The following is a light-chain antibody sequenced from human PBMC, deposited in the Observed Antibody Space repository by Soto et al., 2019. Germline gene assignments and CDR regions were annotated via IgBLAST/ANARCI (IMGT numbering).Light chain of an antibody. CDR2: SND. CDR3: AAWDDRLAWV. Sequence: QSVLTQPPSASGTPGQTFSISCSGTSSNMRTNTVNWYQHLPGTSPKLIIYSNDQRPSGVPDRFSASKSGTSASLAINGLQSADEAVYYCAAWDDRLAWVFGGGTQLTVL. CDR1: SSNMRTNT. V-gene: IGLV1-44*01. J-gene: IGLJ3*02.